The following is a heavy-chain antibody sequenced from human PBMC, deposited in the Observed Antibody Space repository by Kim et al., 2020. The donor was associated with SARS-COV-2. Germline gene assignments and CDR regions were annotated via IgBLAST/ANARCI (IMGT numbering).Heavy chain of an antibody. J-gene: IGHJ4*02. Sequence: YNPSIMSRVTISVDTSKNQFSLKLCSVTAADTAVYYCARAVGPGSYHLDYWGQGTLVTFSS. V-gene: IGHV4-31*02. CDR3: ARAVGPGSYHLDY. D-gene: IGHD1-26*01.